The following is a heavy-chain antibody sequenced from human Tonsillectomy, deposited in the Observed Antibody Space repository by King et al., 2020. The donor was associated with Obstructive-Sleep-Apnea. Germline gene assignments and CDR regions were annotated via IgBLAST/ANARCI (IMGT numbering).Heavy chain of an antibody. Sequence: VQLQESGPELVKPSGTLSLTCTVSGGSIISSSNWWSWVRQPPGKGLEWIGEVHHSGSTNYNPSLKSRVTISVDKSKNQFSLKLSSVTAADTAVYYCARIYWSWDYWGQGTLVTVSS. CDR3: ARIYWSWDY. CDR2: VHHSGST. D-gene: IGHD2-8*02. J-gene: IGHJ4*02. V-gene: IGHV4-4*02. CDR1: GGSIISSSNW.